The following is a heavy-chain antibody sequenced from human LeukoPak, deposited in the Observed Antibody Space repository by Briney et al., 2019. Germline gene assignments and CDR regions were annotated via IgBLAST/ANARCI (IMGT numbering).Heavy chain of an antibody. CDR3: TIGVY. J-gene: IGHJ4*02. Sequence: GGSLRLSCAASGFTFSSYWMGWVRQASGRGLEWVGRIRSKADNDATAYAASVKGRFTISRDDSRNTAYLQMNSLKTEDAAMYYCTIGVYWGQGTLVTVSS. CDR2: IRSKADNDAT. CDR1: GFTFSSYW. V-gene: IGHV3-73*01.